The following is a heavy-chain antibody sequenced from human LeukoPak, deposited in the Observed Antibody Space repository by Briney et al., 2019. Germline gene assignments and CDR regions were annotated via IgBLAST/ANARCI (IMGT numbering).Heavy chain of an antibody. CDR1: GFTFNTYS. Sequence: GGSLRLSCAASGFTFNTYSMNWARQAPGKGLEWVSTISDSGGGTYYADSVKGWFTISRDNSKNTLYLQMNSLRAEDTAVYYCDGADFWGQGTLVTVSS. V-gene: IGHV3-23*01. J-gene: IGHJ4*02. CDR2: ISDSGGGT. CDR3: DGADF.